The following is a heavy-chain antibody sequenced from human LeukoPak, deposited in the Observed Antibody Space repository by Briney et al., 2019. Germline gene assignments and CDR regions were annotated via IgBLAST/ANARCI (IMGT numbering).Heavy chain of an antibody. D-gene: IGHD3-10*01. CDR2: IYSGGST. CDR3: ASNRGVRGVIIT. CDR1: GFTVSSNH. V-gene: IGHV3-53*01. J-gene: IGHJ5*02. Sequence: GGSLRLSCAASGFTVSSNHMSWVRQAPGKGLEWVSVIYSGGSTYYADSVKGRFTISRDNSKNTLYLQMNSLRAEDTAVYYCASNRGVRGVIITWGQGTLVTVSS.